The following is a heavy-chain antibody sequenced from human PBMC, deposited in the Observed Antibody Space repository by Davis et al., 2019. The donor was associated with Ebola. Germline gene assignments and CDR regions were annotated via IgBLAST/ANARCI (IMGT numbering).Heavy chain of an antibody. Sequence: PGGSLRLSCAASGFTVSSNYMSWVRQAPGKGLEWVSVIYSGGSTYYADSVKGRFTISRDNSKNTLYLQMNSLRAEDTAVYYCARDPPLYSSSWYGYYYGMDVWGKGTTVTVSS. V-gene: IGHV3-53*01. D-gene: IGHD6-13*01. CDR3: ARDPPLYSSSWYGYYYGMDV. J-gene: IGHJ6*04. CDR2: IYSGGST. CDR1: GFTVSSNY.